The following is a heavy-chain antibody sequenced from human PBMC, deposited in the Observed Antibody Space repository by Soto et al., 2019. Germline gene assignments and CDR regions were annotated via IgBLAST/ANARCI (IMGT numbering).Heavy chain of an antibody. Sequence: QVQLQQWGAGLLKPSETLSLTCAVYGGSFSGYYWSWIRQPPGKGLEWIGEINHSGSTNYNPSLKSRVTISVDTSKNQFSLKLSSVTAADTAVYYCARGLMVRGVLSGYYYYYMDVWGKGTTVTVSS. J-gene: IGHJ6*03. CDR3: ARGLMVRGVLSGYYYYYMDV. V-gene: IGHV4-34*01. CDR1: GGSFSGYY. CDR2: INHSGST. D-gene: IGHD3-10*01.